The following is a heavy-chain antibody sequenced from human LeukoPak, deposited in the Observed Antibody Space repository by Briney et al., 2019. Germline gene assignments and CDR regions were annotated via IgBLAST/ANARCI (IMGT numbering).Heavy chain of an antibody. D-gene: IGHD2-21*01. Sequence: ASVKVSFKASGYTFTSXGXSWVRQAPGQGXXWMGWISAYNXXXXXXXXXXGXVTMXXXXSXSTXXMELXSLRSDDTAVYYCARDPGGGASDYWGQGTLVTVSS. CDR1: GYTFTSXG. J-gene: IGHJ4*02. CDR3: ARDPGGGASDY. V-gene: IGHV1-18*01. CDR2: ISAYNXXX.